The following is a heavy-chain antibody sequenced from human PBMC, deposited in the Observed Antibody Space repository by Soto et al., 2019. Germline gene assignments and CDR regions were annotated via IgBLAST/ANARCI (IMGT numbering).Heavy chain of an antibody. CDR2: MSHSGGN. D-gene: IGHD1-1*01. J-gene: IGHJ3*02. CDR1: GGFVTSGSYY. CDR3: ARVERGTATTVVDAFDI. V-gene: IGHV4-34*01. Sequence: QVQLQQWGAGLLKPSETLSLTCAVYGGFVTSGSYYWSWIRQPPGKGLEWIGEMSHSGGNHFNPALKCRVTIAVDTTKNQFTLKMSSVTAADTALYYCARVERGTATTVVDAFDIWGPGTMVTVSS.